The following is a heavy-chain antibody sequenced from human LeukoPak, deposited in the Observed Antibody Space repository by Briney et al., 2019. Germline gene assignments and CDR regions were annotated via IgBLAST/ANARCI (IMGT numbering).Heavy chain of an antibody. Sequence: PSETLSLTCTVSGGSITSTIYYWGWIRQPPGKGLEWIGSIYYSGSTYYNPSLKSRVTISGDTSKNQLSLKLSSVTAADTAVYYCASYYDGDIHFDFWGQGTLVTVSS. CDR3: ASYYDGDIHFDF. D-gene: IGHD3-22*01. CDR1: GGSITSTIYY. V-gene: IGHV4-39*01. CDR2: IYYSGST. J-gene: IGHJ4*02.